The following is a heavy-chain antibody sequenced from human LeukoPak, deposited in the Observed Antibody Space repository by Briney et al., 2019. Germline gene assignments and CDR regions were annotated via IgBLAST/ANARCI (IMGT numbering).Heavy chain of an antibody. CDR1: GFTFSSYG. J-gene: IGHJ4*02. CDR2: IWYDGSNK. V-gene: IGHV3-33*01. D-gene: IGHD1-26*01. CDR3: AREHSGSYSYYFDY. Sequence: QPGRSLRLSCAASGFTFSSYGMHWVRQAPGKGLEWVAVIWYDGSNKYYADSVKGRFTISRDNSKNTLYLQMNSLRAEHTAVYYCAREHSGSYSYYFDYWGQGTLVTVSS.